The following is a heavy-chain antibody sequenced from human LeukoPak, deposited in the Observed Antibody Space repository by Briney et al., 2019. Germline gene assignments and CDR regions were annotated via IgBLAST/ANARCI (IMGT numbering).Heavy chain of an antibody. CDR3: TITIFGVVKVKRAFDI. J-gene: IGHJ3*02. CDR1: GFTFSNAW. D-gene: IGHD3-3*01. CDR2: IKSKTDGGTT. V-gene: IGHV3-15*01. Sequence: PGGSLRLSCAASGFTFSNAWMSWVRQAPGKGLEWVGRIKSKTDGGTTDYAAPVKGRFTISRDDSKNTLYLQMNSLKTEDTAVYYCTITIFGVVKVKRAFDIWGQGTMVTVSS.